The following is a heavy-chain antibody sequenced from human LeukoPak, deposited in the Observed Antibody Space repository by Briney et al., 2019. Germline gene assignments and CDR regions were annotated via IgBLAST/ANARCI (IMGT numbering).Heavy chain of an antibody. V-gene: IGHV3-23*01. J-gene: IGHJ4*02. Sequence: PGGSLRLSXEASGFTFFNYAMSWVRQPPGKGLQWVSGIGSDSATFYTDSVKGRFTISRDNSKNTVYLHIDSLGAEDTAVYYCAKCMSSTGVCLNFDYWGQGILVAVST. CDR2: IGSDSAT. CDR3: AKCMSSTGVCLNFDY. D-gene: IGHD2-21*02. CDR1: GFTFFNYA.